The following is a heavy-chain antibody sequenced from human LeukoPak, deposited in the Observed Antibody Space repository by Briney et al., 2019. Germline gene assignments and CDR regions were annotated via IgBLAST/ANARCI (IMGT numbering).Heavy chain of an antibody. CDR2: IYYSGST. V-gene: IGHV4-59*01. J-gene: IGHJ4*02. CDR1: GGPISSYY. CDR3: ARGIWYDY. D-gene: IGHD6-13*01. Sequence: SETLSLTCTVSGGPISSYYWSWIRQPPGKGLEWIGYIYYSGSTNYNPSLKSRVTISVDTSKNQFSLKLSSVTAADTAVYYCARGIWYDYWGQGTLVTVSS.